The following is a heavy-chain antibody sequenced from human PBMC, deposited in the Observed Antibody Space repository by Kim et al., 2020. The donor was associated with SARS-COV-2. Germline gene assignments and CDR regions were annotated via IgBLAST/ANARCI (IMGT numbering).Heavy chain of an antibody. CDR1: GVIFTNYW. V-gene: IGHV3-7*03. CDR3: VTDRGWHIYDF. CDR2: LKPDGTDK. J-gene: IGHJ3*01. Sequence: GGSLRLSCAASGVIFTNYWMTWVREAPGKGLEWVANLKPDGTDKYYVDSVLGRFTISRDDAKNSLYLQMNNLRSEDTAVYYCVTDRGWHIYDFWGQGTMVTVSS. D-gene: IGHD2-21*01.